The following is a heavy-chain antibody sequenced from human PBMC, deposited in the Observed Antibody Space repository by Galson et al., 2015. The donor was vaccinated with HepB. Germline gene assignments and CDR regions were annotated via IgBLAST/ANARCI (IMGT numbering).Heavy chain of an antibody. CDR2: IYPGDSDT. Sequence: QSGAEVKKPGESLKISCKGSGYSFTSYWIGWVRQMPGKGLEWMGIIYPGDSDTRYSPSFQGQVTISADKSISTAYLQWSSLKASDTAMYYCARGYCSGGSCLRAFDIWGQGTMVTVSS. CDR1: GYSFTSYW. CDR3: ARGYCSGGSCLRAFDI. D-gene: IGHD2-15*01. J-gene: IGHJ3*02. V-gene: IGHV5-51*01.